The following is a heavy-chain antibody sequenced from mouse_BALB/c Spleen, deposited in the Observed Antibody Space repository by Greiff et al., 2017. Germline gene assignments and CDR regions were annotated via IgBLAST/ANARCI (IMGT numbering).Heavy chain of an antibody. Sequence: EVKLMESGGGLVKPGGSLKLSCAASGFTFSSYTMSWVRQTPEKRLEWVATISSGGSYTYYPDSVKGRFTLSRDNAKNTLYLQMSGLKSEDTAMYYCTREGGDCVSGFGYWGQGTLGTGSA. V-gene: IGHV5-6-4*01. D-gene: IGHD2-13*01. J-gene: IGHJ3*01. CDR2: ISSGGSYT. CDR3: TREGGDCVSGFGY. CDR1: GFTFSSYT.